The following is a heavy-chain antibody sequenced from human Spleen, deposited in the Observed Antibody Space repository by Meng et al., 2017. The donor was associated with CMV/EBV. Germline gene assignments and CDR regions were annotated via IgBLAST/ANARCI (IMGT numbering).Heavy chain of an antibody. CDR1: GFRFSDPW. Sequence: SGFRFSDPWMNWVRRAPGKGLEWVGRIKHRGAGGATEYAAAVKGRFTISRDDSRNSLSLQMSSLKTEDTGVYYCTAGLYNSGGVDSWGQGTLVTVSS. V-gene: IGHV3-15*01. CDR2: IKHRGAGGAT. CDR3: TAGLYNSGGVDS. J-gene: IGHJ4*02. D-gene: IGHD2-15*01.